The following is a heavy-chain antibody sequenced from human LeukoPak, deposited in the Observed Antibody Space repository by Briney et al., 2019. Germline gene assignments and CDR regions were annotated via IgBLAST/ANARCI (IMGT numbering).Heavy chain of an antibody. CDR1: GGSFSGYY. CDR3: ARDFSLVRGIYFYYYMDV. J-gene: IGHJ6*03. Sequence: SETLSLTCAVYGGSFSGYYWSWIRQPPGKGLEWIGEINHSGSTNYNPSLKSRVTISVDTSKNQFSLKLSSVTAADTAVYYCARDFSLVRGIYFYYYMDVWGKGTTVTVSS. CDR2: INHSGST. D-gene: IGHD3-10*01. V-gene: IGHV4-34*01.